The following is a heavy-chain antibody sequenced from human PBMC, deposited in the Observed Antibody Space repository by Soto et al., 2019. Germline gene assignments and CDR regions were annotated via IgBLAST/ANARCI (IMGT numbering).Heavy chain of an antibody. CDR1: GFTFSSYW. Sequence: GGSLRLSCAASGFTFSSYWVHWVRQAPGKGLVWVSRINSDGSSTSYADSVKGRFTISRDNAKNTLYLQMNSLRAEDTAVYYCARDRTSPYGDYLDYWGQGTLVTVSS. V-gene: IGHV3-74*01. D-gene: IGHD4-17*01. CDR2: INSDGSST. CDR3: ARDRTSPYGDYLDY. J-gene: IGHJ4*02.